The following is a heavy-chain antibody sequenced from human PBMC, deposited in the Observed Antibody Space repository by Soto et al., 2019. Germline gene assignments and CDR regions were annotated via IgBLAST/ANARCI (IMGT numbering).Heavy chain of an antibody. D-gene: IGHD5-12*01. CDR1: GYTFFTYD. Sequence: QVHLVQSGVEVKTPGASVKVSCQASGYTFFTYDISWVRQAPGQGLEWMGGISTYSGDTKYAQKFQGRVTMTTHPSTTTAYLELRSLRSDDAAVYYCARHHGPTTSENWFDPWGQGTLVTVSS. CDR3: ARHHGPTTSENWFDP. J-gene: IGHJ5*02. CDR2: ISTYSGDT. V-gene: IGHV1-18*01.